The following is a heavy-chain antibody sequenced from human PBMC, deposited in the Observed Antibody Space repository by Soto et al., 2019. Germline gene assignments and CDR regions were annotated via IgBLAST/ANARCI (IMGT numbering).Heavy chain of an antibody. V-gene: IGHV3-23*01. CDR1: GVTFSSYG. CDR2: ISGSDGTT. J-gene: IGHJ5*02. CDR3: ATEVAFQSGYYAVWSYFVP. D-gene: IGHD3-3*01. Sequence: PGGSLRLSCAASGVTFSSYGMNWVRQSPGKGLEWVSSISGSDGTTHYADSVRGRFTISRDSSNNTVFLQMNSLRVEDTGLYYCATEVAFQSGYYAVWSYFVPWGQGGLVAVSS.